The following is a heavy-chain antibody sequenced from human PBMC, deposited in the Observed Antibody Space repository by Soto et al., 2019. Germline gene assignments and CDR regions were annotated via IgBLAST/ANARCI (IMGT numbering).Heavy chain of an antibody. CDR3: ATIGGSGSYEDDY. V-gene: IGHV3-74*01. CDR2: INSDGSST. Sequence: HPGGSLRLSCAASGFTFSSYWMHWVRQAPGKGLVWVSRINSDGSSTSYADSVKGRFTISRDNAKNTLYLQMNSLRAEDTAVYYCATIGGSGSYEDDYWGQGTLVTVSS. CDR1: GFTFSSYW. D-gene: IGHD3-10*01. J-gene: IGHJ4*02.